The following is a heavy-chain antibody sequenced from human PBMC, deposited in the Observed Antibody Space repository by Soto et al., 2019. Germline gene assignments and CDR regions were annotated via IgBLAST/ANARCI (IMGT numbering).Heavy chain of an antibody. Sequence: SETLSLTCTVSGDSISSSSYYWGWIRQPPGKGLEWIGSIYYSGSTYYNPSLKSRVTISVDTSKNQFSLKLSSVTAADTAVYYCARASYDFWSGYIFDYWGQGTLVTVSS. V-gene: IGHV4-39*01. CDR2: IYYSGST. D-gene: IGHD3-3*01. J-gene: IGHJ4*02. CDR3: ARASYDFWSGYIFDY. CDR1: GDSISSSSYY.